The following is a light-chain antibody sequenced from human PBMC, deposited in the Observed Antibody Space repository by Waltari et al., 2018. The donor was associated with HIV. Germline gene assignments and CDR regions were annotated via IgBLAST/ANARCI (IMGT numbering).Light chain of an antibody. CDR2: DAS. CDR3: QQRNNWPIT. J-gene: IGKJ5*01. V-gene: IGKV3-11*01. Sequence: EILLTQSPATLSLSPGDRATVSCRASHTVNTYLAWYQQKSGQSPRLLIYDASKRATGVPARFSGSGSGTDFTLTINSLEPEDFAVYFCQQRNNWPITFGQGTRLEI. CDR1: HTVNTY.